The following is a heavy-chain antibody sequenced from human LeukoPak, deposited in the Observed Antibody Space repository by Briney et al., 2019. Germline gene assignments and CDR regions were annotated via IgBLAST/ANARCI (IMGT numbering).Heavy chain of an antibody. V-gene: IGHV7-4-1*02. J-gene: IGHJ4*02. CDR3: AIAHCANDCPFDY. D-gene: IGHD2-8*01. CDR1: GYTFMEYT. CDR2: ISTNTGKP. Sequence: VASVKVSCKASGYTFMEYTMNWVRQAPGQGLEWMGWISTNTGKPIYAQGFTGRFVFSLDTSVRTAYLQISSLKAEDTAVYYCAIAHCANDCPFDYWGQGTLVTVSS.